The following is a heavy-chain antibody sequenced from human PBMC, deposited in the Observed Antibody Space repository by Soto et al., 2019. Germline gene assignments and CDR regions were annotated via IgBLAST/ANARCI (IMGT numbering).Heavy chain of an antibody. Sequence: GGSLRLACVASGFTFGTYAMSWVRQAPGKGLEWVSSISGSGDKTYDADFARGRFTVSRDNSKNTLYLQMNSLRVEDTALYYCAKDPTDESLVITPLDPWAQGTLVTGSS. D-gene: IGHD1-20*01. V-gene: IGHV3-23*01. CDR3: AKDPTDESLVITPLDP. J-gene: IGHJ4*01. CDR1: GFTFGTYA. CDR2: ISGSGDKT.